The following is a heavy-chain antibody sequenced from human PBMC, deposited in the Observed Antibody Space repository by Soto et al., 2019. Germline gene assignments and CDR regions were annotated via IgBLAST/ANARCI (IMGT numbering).Heavy chain of an antibody. J-gene: IGHJ4*02. V-gene: IGHV4-34*01. CDR2: INHSGST. CDR3: AGWDTAMEN. CDR1: GGSISGYY. Sequence: PSETLYLTCAVYGGSISGYYWSWIRQPPGKGLEWIGEINHSGSTNYNPSLKSRVTISVDTSKTQFSLKLSSVTAADTAVYYCAGWDTAMENWGQGTLVTVSS. D-gene: IGHD5-18*01.